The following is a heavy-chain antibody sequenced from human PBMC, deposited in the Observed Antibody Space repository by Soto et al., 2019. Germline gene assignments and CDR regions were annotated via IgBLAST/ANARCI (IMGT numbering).Heavy chain of an antibody. Sequence: ASVKVSCKASGYTFTNYGISWARQAPGQGLEWMGWISAYKGNTNYAQKFQGRVTMTTDTSTSTAYMELRSLRTDDTAVYYCASRSGQLPYYFDYWGQGTLVTVSS. CDR2: ISAYKGNT. V-gene: IGHV1-18*01. CDR1: GYTFTNYG. CDR3: ASRSGQLPYYFDY. J-gene: IGHJ4*02. D-gene: IGHD6-6*01.